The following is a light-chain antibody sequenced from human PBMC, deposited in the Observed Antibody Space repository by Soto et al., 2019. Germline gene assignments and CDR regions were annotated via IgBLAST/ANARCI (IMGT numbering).Light chain of an antibody. CDR2: DAA. CDR1: QNINTY. V-gene: IGKV1-39*01. CDR3: QQTSSAQFT. Sequence: DIQMTQSPYSLSAAVGDRVTIACRASQNINTYLNWYQQKPGKAPKLLIFDAASLQSGVPSRFSGGGSRTDFTLTITRLQPEDCATYYCQQTSSAQFTFGPGTKVDIK. J-gene: IGKJ3*01.